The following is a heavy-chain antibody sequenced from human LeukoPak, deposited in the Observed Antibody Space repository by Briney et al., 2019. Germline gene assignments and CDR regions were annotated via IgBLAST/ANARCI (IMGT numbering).Heavy chain of an antibody. D-gene: IGHD1-26*01. CDR1: GFTFSSYW. V-gene: IGHV3-7*01. CDR3: ARDQYLVGATALHAFDI. CDR2: IKQDGSEK. J-gene: IGHJ3*02. Sequence: GGSLRLSCAASGFTFSSYWMSWVRQAPGKGLEWVANIKQDGSEKYYVDSVKGRFTISRDNAKNSLYLQMNSLRAEDTAVYYCARDQYLVGATALHAFDIWGHGTMVTVSS.